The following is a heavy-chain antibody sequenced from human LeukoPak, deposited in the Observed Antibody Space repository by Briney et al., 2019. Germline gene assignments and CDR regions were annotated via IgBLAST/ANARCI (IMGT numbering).Heavy chain of an antibody. CDR2: MNPNSGNT. Sequence: ASVKVSCKASGYTFTSYDINWVRQATGQGLEWMGWMNPNSGNTGYAQKFQGRVTMTRNTSISTAYMELSSLRSEDTAVYYCARGVSLDSSSWYGFNYYYGMDVWGQGTTVTVSS. J-gene: IGHJ6*02. V-gene: IGHV1-8*01. CDR1: GYTFTSYD. CDR3: ARGVSLDSSSWYGFNYYYGMDV. D-gene: IGHD6-13*01.